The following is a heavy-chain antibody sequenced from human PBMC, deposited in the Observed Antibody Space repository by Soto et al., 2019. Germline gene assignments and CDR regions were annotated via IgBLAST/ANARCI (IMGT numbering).Heavy chain of an antibody. D-gene: IGHD6-19*01. CDR2: ISGSGDST. CDR1: GFTFSSYA. V-gene: IGHV3-23*01. J-gene: IGHJ5*02. CDR3: AKGFSGWYNWFDP. Sequence: GGSLRLSCAASGFTFSSYAMGWVRQAPGKGLEWVSGISGSGDSTYYADSVKGRFTISRDTSKNTLYLQMNSLRADDTAVYYCAKGFSGWYNWFDPWGQGTLVTVSS.